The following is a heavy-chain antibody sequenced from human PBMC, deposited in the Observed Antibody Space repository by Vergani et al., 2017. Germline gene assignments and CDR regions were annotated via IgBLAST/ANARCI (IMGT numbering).Heavy chain of an antibody. V-gene: IGHV4-30-4*01. J-gene: IGHJ4*02. CDR2: IYYSGST. CDR3: ARAPALWSGEYRLDY. CDR1: GGSINSGDYY. D-gene: IGHD3-10*01. Sequence: QVQLQESGPGLVKPSQTLSLTCTVSGGSINSGDYYWSLIRQPPGKGLEWIGYIYYSGSTYYNPSLKSQITMSIDTSKNQFSLKLSSVTAADTAVYYCARAPALWSGEYRLDYWGQGTLVTVSS.